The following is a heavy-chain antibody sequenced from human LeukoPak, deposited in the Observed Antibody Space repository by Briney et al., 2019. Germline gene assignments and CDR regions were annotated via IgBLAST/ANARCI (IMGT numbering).Heavy chain of an antibody. CDR1: GFTFDDYA. Sequence: GGSLRLSCAASGFTFDDYAMHWVRQAPGKGLEWVSGISWNSGSIGYADSVKGRFTISRDNAKNSLYLQMNSLRAEDTALYYCAKGSAAGTVGNWFDPWGQGTLVTVSS. V-gene: IGHV3-9*01. CDR3: AKGSAAGTVGNWFDP. CDR2: ISWNSGSI. J-gene: IGHJ5*02. D-gene: IGHD6-13*01.